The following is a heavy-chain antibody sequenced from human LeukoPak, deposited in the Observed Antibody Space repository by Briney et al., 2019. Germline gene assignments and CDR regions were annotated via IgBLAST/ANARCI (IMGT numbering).Heavy chain of an antibody. CDR2: IYYSGDS. Sequence: SETLSLTCTVSGGSISGFYWSWIRQPPGKGLEWIGYIYYSGDSNYNPSLKSRVTMSLDTSKNQLSLRLSSVTAADTAVYYCAGHPFATPFDYWGRGTLVTVSS. CDR3: AGHPFATPFDY. CDR1: GGSISGFY. D-gene: IGHD2-15*01. J-gene: IGHJ4*02. V-gene: IGHV4-59*08.